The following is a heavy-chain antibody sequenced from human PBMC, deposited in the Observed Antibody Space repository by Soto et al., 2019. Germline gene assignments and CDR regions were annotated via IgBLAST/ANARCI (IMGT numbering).Heavy chain of an antibody. CDR2: ISYDGSNK. CDR3: AKDLKEVYGMDV. J-gene: IGHJ6*02. Sequence: GGSLRLSCAASGFTFSSYGMHWVRQAPGKGLEWVAVISYDGSNKYYADSVKGRFTISRDNSKNTLYLQMNSLRAEDTAVYYCAKDLKEVYGMDVWGQGTTVTVS. V-gene: IGHV3-30*18. CDR1: GFTFSSYG.